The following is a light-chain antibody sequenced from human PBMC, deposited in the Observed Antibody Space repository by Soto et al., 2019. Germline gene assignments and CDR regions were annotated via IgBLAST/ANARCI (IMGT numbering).Light chain of an antibody. CDR3: QQSYSTPPYT. J-gene: IGKJ2*01. CDR1: QSISSY. Sequence: DIQMTQSPSSLSASVGDRVTITCRASQSISSYLHWYQQKPGKAPKLLIYAASSLQSGVPSRFSSSGSGTKFTLTISSLQPEDFATYYCQQSYSTPPYTFGQGTKLEIK. CDR2: AAS. V-gene: IGKV1-39*01.